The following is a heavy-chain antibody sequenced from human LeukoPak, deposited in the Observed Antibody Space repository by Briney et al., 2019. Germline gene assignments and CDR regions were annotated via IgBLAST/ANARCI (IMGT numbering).Heavy chain of an antibody. D-gene: IGHD4-11*01. CDR1: GGTFSSYA. Sequence: ASVKVSCKASGGTFSSYAISWVRQAPGQGLEWMGGIIPIFGTANYAQKFQGRVTITADESTSTAYMELSSLRSEDTAVYYCARDRITVSPNWYYYYGMDVWGQETTVTVSS. CDR2: IIPIFGTA. J-gene: IGHJ6*02. CDR3: ARDRITVSPNWYYYYGMDV. V-gene: IGHV1-69*13.